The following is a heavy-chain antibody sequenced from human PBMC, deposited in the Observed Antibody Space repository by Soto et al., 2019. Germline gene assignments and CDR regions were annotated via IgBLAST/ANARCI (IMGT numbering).Heavy chain of an antibody. D-gene: IGHD3-10*01. J-gene: IGHJ5*02. CDR2: IGGSGDTT. V-gene: IGHV3-23*01. CDR1: GFPFSSTD. Sequence: QVLQSGGGLVQPGGSPTLSCAASGFPFSSTDMTWVRQAPGKGLEWVSTIGGSGDTTYYTDSVEGRFTVSRDNSINTVYLHMNSLRADDTALYYCAKNSGWFNTWGQGALVTVSS. CDR3: AKNSGWFNT.